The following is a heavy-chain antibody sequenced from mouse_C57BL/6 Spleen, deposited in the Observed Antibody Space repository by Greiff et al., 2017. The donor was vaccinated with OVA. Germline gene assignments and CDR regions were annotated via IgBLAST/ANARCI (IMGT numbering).Heavy chain of an antibody. Sequence: EVQLQQSGPELVQPGASVKISCKASGYTFTHYYMHWVTQSHGKSLEWIGYINPNTGGTSYNQKFKGKATLTLDKSSSTAYMELRSLTSEDAAVYYCARDNLSATGPRGFAYWGQGTLVTVSA. CDR1: GYTFTHYY. J-gene: IGHJ3*01. D-gene: IGHD6-1*01. CDR2: INPNTGGT. V-gene: IGHV1-26*01. CDR3: ARDNLSATGPRGFAY.